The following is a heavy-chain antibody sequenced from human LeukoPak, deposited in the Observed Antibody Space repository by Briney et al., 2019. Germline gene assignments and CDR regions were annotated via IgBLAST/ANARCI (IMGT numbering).Heavy chain of an antibody. CDR1: DGSFSDFY. CDR3: ARGPFAHDYTDYA. Sequence: PSETLSLTCAVYDGSFSDFYWSWIRQPPGEGLEWIGEINHIGTTNYNPSFKSRVSISVDTSKNQFSLRLNSVTAADTAVYYCARGPFAHDYTDYAWGQGTLVTVSS. V-gene: IGHV4-34*01. CDR2: INHIGTT. D-gene: IGHD4-11*01. J-gene: IGHJ4*02.